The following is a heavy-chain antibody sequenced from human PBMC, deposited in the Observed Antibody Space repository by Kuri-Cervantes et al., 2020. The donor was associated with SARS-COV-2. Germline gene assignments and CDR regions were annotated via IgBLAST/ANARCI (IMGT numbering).Heavy chain of an antibody. CDR1: GYTFTSYG. Sequence: VKVSCKASGYTFTSYGISWVRQAPGQGLEWMGWISAYNGNTNYAQKLQGRVTMTTDTSTSTAYMELRSLRSDDTAVYYCAVLMGGSGPYYYYYGMDVWGQGTTVTVSS. CDR2: ISAYNGNT. V-gene: IGHV1-18*01. J-gene: IGHJ6*02. D-gene: IGHD2-8*01. CDR3: AVLMGGSGPYYYYYGMDV.